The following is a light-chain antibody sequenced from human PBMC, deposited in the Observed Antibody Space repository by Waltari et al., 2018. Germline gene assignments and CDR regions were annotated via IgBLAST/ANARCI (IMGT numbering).Light chain of an antibody. CDR2: AAS. J-gene: IGKJ2*01. Sequence: AIRMTQSPSSLSASTGDRVTITCRASQGISSYLAGYQQQPGKTPKLLIYAASTLQSGVPSMFSGSGSGTDFTLTISCLQSEDFATYYCQQYYSYLYTFGQGTKLEIK. CDR3: QQYYSYLYT. CDR1: QGISSY. V-gene: IGKV1-8*01.